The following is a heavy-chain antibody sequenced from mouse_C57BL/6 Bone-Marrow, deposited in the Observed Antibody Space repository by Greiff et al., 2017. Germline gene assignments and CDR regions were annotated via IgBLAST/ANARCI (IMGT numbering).Heavy chain of an antibody. CDR3: TRRYYGSSYG. CDR1: GYTFTSYW. J-gene: IGHJ4*01. Sequence: EVQLQQSGTVLARPGASVKMSCKTSGYTFTSYWMHWVKQRPGQGLEWIGAIYPGNSDTSYNQKFKGKATLTAVTSASTAYMELSSLTNEDSAVYYCTRRYYGSSYGWGQGTSVTVSS. CDR2: IYPGNSDT. D-gene: IGHD1-1*01. V-gene: IGHV1-5*01.